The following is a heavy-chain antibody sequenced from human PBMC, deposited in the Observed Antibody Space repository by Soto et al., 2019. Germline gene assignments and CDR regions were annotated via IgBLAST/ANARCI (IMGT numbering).Heavy chain of an antibody. D-gene: IGHD3-10*01. CDR1: GGSISSGDYY. J-gene: IGHJ4*02. Sequence: SETLSLTCTVSGGSISSGDYYWSWIRQPPGKGLEWIGFLYGGGSTVYNPSVKSRVTISVDTSQNQFSLRLSSVSAADAAVYYCVRDRGDGYSLAYWGQGTLVTVSS. V-gene: IGHV4-61*08. CDR3: VRDRGDGYSLAY. CDR2: LYGGGST.